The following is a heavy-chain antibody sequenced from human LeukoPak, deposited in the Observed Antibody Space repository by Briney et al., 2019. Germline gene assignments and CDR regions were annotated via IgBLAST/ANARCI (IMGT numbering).Heavy chain of an antibody. CDR2: INPSGGST. CDR1: GYTFTSYY. V-gene: IGHV1-46*03. J-gene: IGHJ4*02. CDR3: ARVGVDKFRAFDH. Sequence: ASVKVSCKASGYTFTSYYMHWVRQAPGQGLEWMGIINPSGGSTSYAQKFQGRVTMTRDTSTSTVYMELSSLRSEDTAMYYCARVGVDKFRAFDHWGQGTLVTVSS. D-gene: IGHD3-3*01.